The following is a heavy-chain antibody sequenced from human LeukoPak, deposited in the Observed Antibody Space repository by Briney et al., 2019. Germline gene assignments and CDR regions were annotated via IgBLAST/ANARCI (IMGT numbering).Heavy chain of an antibody. CDR1: GFNFSKYG. Sequence: GRSLSLSCAASGFNFSKYGMHWVRQVPGTGLEWVAVIWYDGNTKYYANYVKGRLTVSRDNSKNNLYLEMNILRPEDTAIYYCARDSGFGELVTYYFDYWGQGTLVTVSS. CDR2: IWYDGNTK. V-gene: IGHV3-33*01. CDR3: ARDSGFGELVTYYFDY. J-gene: IGHJ4*02. D-gene: IGHD3-10*01.